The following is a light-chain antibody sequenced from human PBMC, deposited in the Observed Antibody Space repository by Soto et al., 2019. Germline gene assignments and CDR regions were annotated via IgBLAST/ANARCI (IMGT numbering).Light chain of an antibody. CDR1: QSISTW. Sequence: DIQMTQSPSTLPASVGDRVTITCRASQSISTWLAWYQQKPGKAPNLLIYKASYLASGVPSRFSGGGSGTEFTLTISSLQPDDFATYYCQQYSSNWTFGQGTKVEIK. CDR3: QQYSSNWT. J-gene: IGKJ1*01. CDR2: KAS. V-gene: IGKV1-5*03.